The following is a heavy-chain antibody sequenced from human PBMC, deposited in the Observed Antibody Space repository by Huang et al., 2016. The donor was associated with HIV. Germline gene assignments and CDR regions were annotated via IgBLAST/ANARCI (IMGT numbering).Heavy chain of an antibody. CDR2: IVYSGTT. Sequence: QVLLQESGPGRVKPSETLSLTCTVSGGSVSSGSSYWSWIRQPAGRGLEWVGYIVYSGTTNYNPSLRSRVLMSVDTSKNQFSLKLSSVTAADTAIYYCARVKYCSGRSCYSFDSWGQGTLVTVSS. CDR1: GGSVSSGSSY. V-gene: IGHV4-61*01. J-gene: IGHJ4*02. CDR3: ARVKYCSGRSCYSFDS. D-gene: IGHD2-15*01.